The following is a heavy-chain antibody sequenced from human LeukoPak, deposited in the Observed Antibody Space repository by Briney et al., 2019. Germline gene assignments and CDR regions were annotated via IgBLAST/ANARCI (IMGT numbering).Heavy chain of an antibody. CDR2: IYYSGTT. Sequence: PSETLSLTCTVSGGSISSYYWSWIRQPPGKGLEWIGYIYYSGTTNYNPSLKSRVTLSVDTSKNHFSLNLSSVTAADTAVYYCARVPWGWPIDSWGQGTLVTVSS. J-gene: IGHJ4*02. D-gene: IGHD7-27*01. V-gene: IGHV4-59*01. CDR1: GGSISSYY. CDR3: ARVPWGWPIDS.